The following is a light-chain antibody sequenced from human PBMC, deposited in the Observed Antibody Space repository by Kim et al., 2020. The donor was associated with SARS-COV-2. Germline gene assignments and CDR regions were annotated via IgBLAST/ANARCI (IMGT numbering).Light chain of an antibody. V-gene: IGKV3-15*01. CDR2: GAS. Sequence: EIVMTQSPATRSVCPGERATLSCRASQSVSSNLAWYQQKPGQAPRLLIYGASTRATGIPARFSGSGSGTEFTLTISSLQSEDFAVYYCQQYNNWPPLTFGGGTKVDIQ. J-gene: IGKJ4*01. CDR1: QSVSSN. CDR3: QQYNNWPPLT.